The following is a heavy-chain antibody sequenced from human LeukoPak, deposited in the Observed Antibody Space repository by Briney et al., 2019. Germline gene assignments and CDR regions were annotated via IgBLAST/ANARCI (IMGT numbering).Heavy chain of an antibody. J-gene: IGHJ4*02. V-gene: IGHV3-48*02. Sequence: GGSLRLSCAASGFTFSSFTMNWVRQAPGKGLEWISYISLGNSTMFYADSVKGRFTISRDNAKNSLYLQMNSLRDDDTAVYYCARVEYSSGWYVCHGDYWGQGTLVTVSS. CDR2: ISLGNSTM. CDR3: ARVEYSSGWYVCHGDY. CDR1: GFTFSSFT. D-gene: IGHD6-19*01.